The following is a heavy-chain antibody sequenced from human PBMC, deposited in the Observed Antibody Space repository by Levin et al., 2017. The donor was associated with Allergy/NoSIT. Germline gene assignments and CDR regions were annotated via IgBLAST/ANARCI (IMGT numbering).Heavy chain of an antibody. Sequence: GGSLRLSCAASGFTFSSYAVSWVRQAPGKGLEWVSGISGSGGSTYYADSVKGRFTISRDNSKNTLYLQMDSLRAEDTAVYYCAKRSGGVSGSYYIDYWGQGTLVTVSS. D-gene: IGHD3-10*01. V-gene: IGHV3-23*01. J-gene: IGHJ4*02. CDR3: AKRSGGVSGSYYIDY. CDR2: ISGSGGST. CDR1: GFTFSSYA.